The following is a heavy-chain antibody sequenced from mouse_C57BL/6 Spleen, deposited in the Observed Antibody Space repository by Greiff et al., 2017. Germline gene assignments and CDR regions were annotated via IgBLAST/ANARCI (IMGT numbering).Heavy chain of an antibody. Sequence: VQLQQPGAELVRPGSSVKLSCKASGYTFTSYWMHWVKQRPIQGLEWIGNIDPSDSETHYNQKFKDKATLTVDKSSSTAYMQLSSLTSEDSAVYYCARPYYGSSSFAYWGQGTLVTVSA. J-gene: IGHJ3*01. CDR3: ARPYYGSSSFAY. CDR1: GYTFTSYW. V-gene: IGHV1-52*01. CDR2: IDPSDSET. D-gene: IGHD1-1*01.